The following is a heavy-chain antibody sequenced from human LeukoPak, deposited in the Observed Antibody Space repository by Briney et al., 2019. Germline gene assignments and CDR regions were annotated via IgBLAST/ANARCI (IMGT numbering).Heavy chain of an antibody. CDR3: ARAPSYYYDSSGSHFDY. V-gene: IGHV3-64*01. CDR1: GFTFSSYA. D-gene: IGHD3-22*01. J-gene: IGHJ4*02. Sequence: GGSLRLSCAASGFTFSSYAMHWVRQARGKGLEYVSAISSNGGSTYYANSVKGRFTISRDNSKNTLYLQMGSLRAEDMAVYYCARAPSYYYDSSGSHFDYWGQGTLVTVSS. CDR2: ISSNGGST.